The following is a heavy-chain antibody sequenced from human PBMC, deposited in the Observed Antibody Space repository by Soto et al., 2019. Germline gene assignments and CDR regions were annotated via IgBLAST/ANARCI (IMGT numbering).Heavy chain of an antibody. Sequence: GGSLRLSCAAPGFTFSSYSMNWVRQAPGKGLEWVSSISSSSSYIYYADSVKGRFTISRDNAKNSLYLQMNSLRAEDTAVYYCARKAVAAGFDPWGQGTLVTVSS. V-gene: IGHV3-21*01. CDR2: ISSSSSYI. CDR1: GFTFSSYS. D-gene: IGHD6-19*01. CDR3: ARKAVAAGFDP. J-gene: IGHJ5*02.